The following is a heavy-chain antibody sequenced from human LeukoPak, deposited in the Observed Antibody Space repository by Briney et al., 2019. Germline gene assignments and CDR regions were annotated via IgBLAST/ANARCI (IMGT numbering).Heavy chain of an antibody. Sequence: GGSLRLSCTASGFSFSSYGMSWVRQAPGKGLEWVSAISGSAGSTYYADSVKGRFTISRDNAKNSLYLQMNSLRAEDTAVYYCARDAGDYYDSSGYYSGGWLDPWGQGTLVTVSS. CDR2: ISGSAGST. CDR1: GFSFSSYG. V-gene: IGHV3-21*01. CDR3: ARDAGDYYDSSGYYSGGWLDP. J-gene: IGHJ5*02. D-gene: IGHD3-22*01.